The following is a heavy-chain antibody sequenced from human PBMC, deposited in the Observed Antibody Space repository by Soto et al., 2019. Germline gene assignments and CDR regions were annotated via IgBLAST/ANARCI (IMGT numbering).Heavy chain of an antibody. J-gene: IGHJ5*02. CDR3: ARPLSIAVAGRGVGWFDP. V-gene: IGHV1-18*04. Sequence: ASVKVSCKASGYTFTSYGMSWVRQAPGQGLEGMGWISAYNGNTNYAQKLQGRVTMTTDTSTSTAYMELRSLRSDDTAVYYCARPLSIAVAGRGVGWFDPWGQGPMVTV. CDR2: ISAYNGNT. D-gene: IGHD6-19*01. CDR1: GYTFTSYG.